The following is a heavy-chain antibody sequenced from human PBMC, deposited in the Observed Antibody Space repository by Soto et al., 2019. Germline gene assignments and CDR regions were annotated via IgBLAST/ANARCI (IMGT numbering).Heavy chain of an antibody. V-gene: IGHV5-51*01. CDR2: IYPGDSDT. D-gene: IGHD5-18*01. Sequence: GESLKISCTGSGYSFTSYLIGWVRQVPGKGLEWMGIIYPGDSDTRYSPSFQGQVTISADKSISTAYLQWSSLKASDTAMYYCASGYSYLFVDYWGQGTLVTVSS. J-gene: IGHJ4*02. CDR1: GYSFTSYL. CDR3: ASGYSYLFVDY.